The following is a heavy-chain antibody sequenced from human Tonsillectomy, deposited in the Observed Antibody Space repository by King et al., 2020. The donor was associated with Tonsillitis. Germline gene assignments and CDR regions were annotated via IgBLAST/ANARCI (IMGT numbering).Heavy chain of an antibody. CDR3: ARATTTIAVAGLFGY. D-gene: IGHD6-19*01. J-gene: IGHJ4*02. CDR2: ISWDGGIT. CDR1: GFTFDDYA. Sequence: VQLVESGGVVVQPGGSLRLSCVASGFTFDDYAMHWVRQAPGKGLEWVSLISWDGGITYYADSVRGRFTISRDNSKNSLYLQMNSLRAEDTALYYCARATTTIAVAGLFGYWGQGTLVTVSS. V-gene: IGHV3-43D*03.